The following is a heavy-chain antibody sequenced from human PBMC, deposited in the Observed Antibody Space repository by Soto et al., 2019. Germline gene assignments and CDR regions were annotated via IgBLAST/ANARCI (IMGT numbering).Heavy chain of an antibody. CDR2: INSRSPTI. CDR1: GFTFNTYS. Sequence: EVPLVQSGGGLVQPGGSLRLSCVASGFTFNTYSMNWVRQPPGKGLESLSFINSRSPTIYYAHSVKGRLTVFRDNTKRSLYLHMNSLRDEDTALYYCAARRHYDLWTGYYGFDYWGQGSLVTVSS. CDR3: AARRHYDLWTGYYGFDY. D-gene: IGHD3-3*01. J-gene: IGHJ4*02. V-gene: IGHV3-48*02.